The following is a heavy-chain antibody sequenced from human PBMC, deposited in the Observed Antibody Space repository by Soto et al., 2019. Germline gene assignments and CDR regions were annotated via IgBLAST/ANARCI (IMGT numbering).Heavy chain of an antibody. Sequence: EVQLVDSGGALVQPGGSLRLSCAASGFTFSDHYMDWVRQAPGRGLEWIARVRNKGQRYTTEYATSVKGRFTISRDDSKTSRYRQMNSLKTEDTAVYYWATSGPNGDGRRFAYWGKGTLLTVSS. CDR1: GFTFSDHY. CDR2: VRNKGQRYTT. CDR3: ATSGPNGDGRRFAY. V-gene: IGHV3-72*01. D-gene: IGHD4-17*01. J-gene: IGHJ4*02.